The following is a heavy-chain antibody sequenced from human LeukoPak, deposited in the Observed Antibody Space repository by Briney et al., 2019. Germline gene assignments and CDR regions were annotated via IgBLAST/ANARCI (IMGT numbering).Heavy chain of an antibody. J-gene: IGHJ4*02. CDR1: GFAFSRFA. D-gene: IGHD1-14*01. CDR3: ATEGFDN. V-gene: IGHV3-23*01. Sequence: GGSLRLSCVASGFAFSRFAMNWVRQAPGKGLEGVSIVSGSGGITSSADSVKGRFTISRDNSKNTVYLEMNSLRAEDTAVYYCATEGFDNWGQGTLVSVSS. CDR2: VSGSGGIT.